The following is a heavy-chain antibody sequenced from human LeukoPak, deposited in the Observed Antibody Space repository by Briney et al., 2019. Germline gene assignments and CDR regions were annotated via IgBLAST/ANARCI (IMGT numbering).Heavy chain of an antibody. Sequence: SETLSLTCAVYGGSFSGYYWSWIRQPPGKGLEWIGEINHSGSTNYNPSLKSRVTISVDTSKNQFSLKLSSVTAADTAVYYCARDRVPRGHYFDYWGQGTLVTVSS. CDR3: ARDRVPRGHYFDY. D-gene: IGHD3-10*01. V-gene: IGHV4-34*01. CDR2: INHSGST. J-gene: IGHJ4*02. CDR1: GGSFSGYY.